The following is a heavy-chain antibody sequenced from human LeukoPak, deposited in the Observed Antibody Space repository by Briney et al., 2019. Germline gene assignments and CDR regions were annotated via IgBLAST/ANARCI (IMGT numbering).Heavy chain of an antibody. D-gene: IGHD5-24*01. V-gene: IGHV1-18*01. J-gene: IGHJ4*02. Sequence: ASVKVSCKASGYTFTSYGISWVRQAPGQGLEWMGWISAYNGNTNYAQKFQGRVTMTTDTSTSTAYMGLRSLRSDDTAVYYCARDLEWLQLGSAMNYFDYWGQGTLVTVSS. CDR3: ARDLEWLQLGSAMNYFDY. CDR1: GYTFTSYG. CDR2: ISAYNGNT.